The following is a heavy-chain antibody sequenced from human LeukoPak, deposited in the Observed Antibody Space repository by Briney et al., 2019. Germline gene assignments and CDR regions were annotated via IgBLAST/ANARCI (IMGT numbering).Heavy chain of an antibody. Sequence: PGGSLRLSCAASGFTFSSYGMHWVRQAPGKGLEWVAVISYDGSNKYYADSVKGRFTISRDNSKNTLYLQMNSLRAEDTAVYYCAKDEGYFDWSIAFDIWGQGTIVTVSS. D-gene: IGHD3-9*01. J-gene: IGHJ3*02. CDR2: ISYDGSNK. CDR3: AKDEGYFDWSIAFDI. V-gene: IGHV3-30*18. CDR1: GFTFSSYG.